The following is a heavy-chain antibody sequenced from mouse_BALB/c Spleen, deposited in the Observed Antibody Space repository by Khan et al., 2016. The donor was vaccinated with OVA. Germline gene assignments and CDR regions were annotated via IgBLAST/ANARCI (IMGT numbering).Heavy chain of an antibody. CDR1: GFTFSSYG. CDR3: ARAPFAY. Sequence: EVELVESGGGLVQPGGSLKLSCAASGFTFSSYGMSWVRQTPDKRLELVATINSNGGSTYYPDSVKGRSTISRDNAKNTLYLQMSSLKTEDTAMYYCARAPFAYWGQGTLVTVSA. CDR2: INSNGGST. V-gene: IGHV5-6-3*01. J-gene: IGHJ3*01.